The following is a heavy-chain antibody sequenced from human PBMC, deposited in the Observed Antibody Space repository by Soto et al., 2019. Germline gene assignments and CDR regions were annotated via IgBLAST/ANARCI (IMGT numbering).Heavy chain of an antibody. CDR1: GFTFSSYW. D-gene: IGHD3-3*01. V-gene: IGHV3-74*01. CDR2: INSDGSST. Sequence: PVGSLRLSCAASGFTFSSYWMHWVRQAPGKGLVWVSRINSDGSSTSYADSVKGRFTISRDNAKNTLYLQMNSLRAEDTAVYYCARTRGVVTEFDYWGQGTLVTVSS. CDR3: ARTRGVVTEFDY. J-gene: IGHJ4*02.